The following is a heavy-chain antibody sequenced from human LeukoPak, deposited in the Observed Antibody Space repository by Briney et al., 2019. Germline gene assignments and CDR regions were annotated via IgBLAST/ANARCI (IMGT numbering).Heavy chain of an antibody. D-gene: IGHD6-6*01. CDR3: ARPSDGSSSYFDY. J-gene: IGHJ4*02. Sequence: RGESLQISCKGSGYSFTSYWIGWVRQLPGKGLEGMGIIYPGDSDTRYSPSFQGQVTISADKSISTAYLQWSSLKASDTAMYYCARPSDGSSSYFDYWGQGTLVTVSS. CDR2: IYPGDSDT. V-gene: IGHV5-51*01. CDR1: GYSFTSYW.